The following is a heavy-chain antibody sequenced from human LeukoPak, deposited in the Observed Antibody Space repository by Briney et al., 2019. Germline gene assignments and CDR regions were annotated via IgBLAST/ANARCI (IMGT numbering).Heavy chain of an antibody. CDR1: GFTFSDYA. Sequence: PGGSLRLSCAASGFTFSDYAMSWVRQAPGKGLEWVSGIGSSGVNTDYATSVKGRFTISRDNTKSTLHLLMNSLRVEDTATHYCAKGRNSGSYFGIDPWGQGTPVSVSS. CDR3: AKGRNSGSYFGIDP. CDR2: IGSSGVNT. V-gene: IGHV3-23*01. J-gene: IGHJ5*02. D-gene: IGHD3-10*01.